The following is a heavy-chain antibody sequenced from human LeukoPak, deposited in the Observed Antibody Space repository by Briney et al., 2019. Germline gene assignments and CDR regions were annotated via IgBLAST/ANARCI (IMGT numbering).Heavy chain of an antibody. J-gene: IGHJ4*02. CDR2: ISYDGSNK. CDR3: ARESEDYSNSARGFDY. Sequence: PGGSLRLSCAASGFTFSSYAMHWVRQAPGKGLEWVAVISYDGSNKYYADSVKGRFTISRDNSKNTLYLQMNSLRAEDTAVYYCARESEDYSNSARGFDYWGQGTLVTVSS. D-gene: IGHD4-11*01. V-gene: IGHV3-30-3*01. CDR1: GFTFSSYA.